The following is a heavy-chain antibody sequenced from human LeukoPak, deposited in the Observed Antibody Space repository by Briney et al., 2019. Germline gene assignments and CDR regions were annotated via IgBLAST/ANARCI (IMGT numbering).Heavy chain of an antibody. CDR2: IIPIIGTA. Sequence: SSVKVSCKASGGTFSSYAISWVRQAPGQGLEWMGGIIPIIGTANYAQKFQGRVTITADESTSTAYMELSSLRSEDTAVYYCAREGSGSYIRYHYYFDYWGQGTLVTVSS. D-gene: IGHD3-10*01. J-gene: IGHJ4*02. CDR1: GGTFSSYA. V-gene: IGHV1-69*13. CDR3: AREGSGSYIRYHYYFDY.